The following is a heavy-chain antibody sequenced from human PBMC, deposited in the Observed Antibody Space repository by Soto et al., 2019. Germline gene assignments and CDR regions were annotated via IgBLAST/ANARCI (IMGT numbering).Heavy chain of an antibody. J-gene: IGHJ6*02. V-gene: IGHV1-69*13. CDR3: AREIVVVVAATTPYYYYGMDV. CDR1: GGTFSSYA. D-gene: IGHD2-15*01. CDR2: IIPIFGTA. Sequence: SVKVSCKASGGTFSSYAISWVRQAPGQGLEWMGGIIPIFGTANYAQKFQGRVTITADESTSTAYMELSSLRSEDTAVYYCAREIVVVVAATTPYYYYGMDVWGQGTTVTVSS.